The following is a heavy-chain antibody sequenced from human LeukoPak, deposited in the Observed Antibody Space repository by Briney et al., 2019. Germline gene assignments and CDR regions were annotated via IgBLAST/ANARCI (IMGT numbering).Heavy chain of an antibody. Sequence: GGSLRLSCAASGFTFSSYAMSWVRQAPGKGLEWVSAISGSGGSTYYADSVKSRFTISRDNSKNTLYLQMNSLRAEDTAVYYCAKGHYYDSSGYYYDQNGFDYWGQGTLVTVSS. J-gene: IGHJ4*02. V-gene: IGHV3-23*01. D-gene: IGHD3-22*01. CDR3: AKGHYYDSSGYYYDQNGFDY. CDR1: GFTFSSYA. CDR2: ISGSGGST.